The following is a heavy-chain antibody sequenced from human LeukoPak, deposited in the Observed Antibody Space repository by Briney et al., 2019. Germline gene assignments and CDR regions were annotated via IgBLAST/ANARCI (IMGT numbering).Heavy chain of an antibody. D-gene: IGHD5-12*01. Sequence: TSETLSLTCTVSGGSISSYYWSWIRQPPGKGLEWIGYIYYSGSTNYNPSLKSRVTISVDTSKNQFSLKLSSVTAADTAVYYCARHGSYSGYRYYHGMDVWGQGTTVTVSS. V-gene: IGHV4-59*08. CDR1: GGSISSYY. CDR2: IYYSGST. CDR3: ARHGSYSGYRYYHGMDV. J-gene: IGHJ6*02.